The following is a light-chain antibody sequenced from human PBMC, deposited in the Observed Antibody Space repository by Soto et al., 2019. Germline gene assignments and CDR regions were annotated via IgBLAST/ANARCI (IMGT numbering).Light chain of an antibody. V-gene: IGLV2-8*01. CDR3: SSYAGSNNFDVV. CDR2: EVS. Sequence: QSALTQPPSASGSPGQSVTISCTGTSSDVGGYNYVSWYQQHPGKAPKLMIYEVSKRPSGVPDRFSGSKSGNTASLTVSGLQAEDEADYYCSSYAGSNNFDVVFGGGTQLPS. J-gene: IGLJ2*01. CDR1: SSDVGGYNY.